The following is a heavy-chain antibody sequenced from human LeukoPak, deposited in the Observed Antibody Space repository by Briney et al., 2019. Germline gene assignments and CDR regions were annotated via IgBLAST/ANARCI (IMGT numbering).Heavy chain of an antibody. J-gene: IGHJ6*03. CDR2: IIPIFGTA. D-gene: IGHD6-6*01. CDR3: ARHPVITIAARRYYYYYMDV. V-gene: IGHV1-69*05. CDR1: GGTFSSYA. Sequence: SVKVSCKASGGTFSSYAISWVRQAPGQGLEWMGGIIPIFGTANYAQKFQGRVTITTDESTSTACMELSSLRSEDTAVYYCARHPVITIAARRYYYYYMDVWGKGTTVTVSS.